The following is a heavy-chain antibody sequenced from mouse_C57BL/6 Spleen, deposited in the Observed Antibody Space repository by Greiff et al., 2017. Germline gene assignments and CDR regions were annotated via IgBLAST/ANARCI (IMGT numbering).Heavy chain of an antibody. CDR3: ARKGDSSGYWFAY. V-gene: IGHV1-64*01. D-gene: IGHD3-2*02. Sequence: QVQLKQPGAELVKPGASVKLSCKASGYTFTSYWMHWVKQRPGQGLEWIGMIHPNSGSTNYNEKFKSKATLTVDKSSSTAYMQLSSLTSEDSAVYYCARKGDSSGYWFAYWGQGTLVTVSA. CDR1: GYTFTSYW. CDR2: IHPNSGST. J-gene: IGHJ3*01.